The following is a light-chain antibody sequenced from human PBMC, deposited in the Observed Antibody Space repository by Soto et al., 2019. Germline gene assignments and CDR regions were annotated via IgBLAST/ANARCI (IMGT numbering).Light chain of an antibody. CDR1: SSDVGGYNY. J-gene: IGLJ2*01. CDR3: SSYTSSTHVV. CDR2: DVS. V-gene: IGLV2-14*01. Sequence: QSVLTQPASVSGSPGQSITISCTGTSSDVGGYNYVSWYQQHTGKAPKLMIYDVSNRPSGVSNRFSVSKSGNTASLTISGLQAEDEADYYCSSYTSSTHVVFGGGTKVTVL.